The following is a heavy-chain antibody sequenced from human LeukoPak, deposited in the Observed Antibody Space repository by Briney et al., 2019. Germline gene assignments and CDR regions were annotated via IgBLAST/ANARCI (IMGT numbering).Heavy chain of an antibody. Sequence: PGGSLRLSCATSGFIFSNYWMTWVRQAPGKGLEWVATVNADGNDKNFVDSVKGRFTISRDNSKNTLYLQMNSLRAEDTAVYYCAKGGSGFSGYSSSRGNGLDYWGQGTLVTVSS. V-gene: IGHV3-7*03. CDR1: GFIFSNYW. J-gene: IGHJ4*02. CDR2: VNADGNDK. CDR3: AKGGSGFSGYSSSRGNGLDY. D-gene: IGHD6-13*01.